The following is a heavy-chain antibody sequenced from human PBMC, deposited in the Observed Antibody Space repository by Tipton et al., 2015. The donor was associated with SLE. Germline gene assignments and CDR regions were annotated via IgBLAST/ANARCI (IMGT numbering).Heavy chain of an antibody. CDR3: ARVLTSSSWYGSGAFDI. Sequence: TLSLTCTVSGVSINSHYWSWIRQPPGKGLEWIGYIYYTGSTNYNPSLKSRVTISLDTSKKQFSLNLRFVTAADTAVYYCARVLTSSSWYGSGAFDIWGQGTMVTVSS. D-gene: IGHD6-13*01. CDR2: IYYTGST. CDR1: GVSINSHY. V-gene: IGHV4-59*11. J-gene: IGHJ3*02.